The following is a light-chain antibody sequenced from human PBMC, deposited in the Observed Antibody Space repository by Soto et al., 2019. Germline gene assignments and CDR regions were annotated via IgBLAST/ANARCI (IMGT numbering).Light chain of an antibody. Sequence: DIQMTQSPSTLSASVGDRVTLTCRASQSISGYLAWYQQRPREAPKLLIYGGSNLETAVPSRFSGSGSGTEYTIPIISLQHTEFATYYYYQYATYSPTFGQGTKLEI. V-gene: IGKV1-5*01. CDR1: QSISGY. CDR3: YQYATYSPT. J-gene: IGKJ2*01. CDR2: GGS.